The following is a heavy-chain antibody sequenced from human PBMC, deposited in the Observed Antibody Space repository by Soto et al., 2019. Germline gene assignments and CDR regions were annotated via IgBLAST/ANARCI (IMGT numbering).Heavy chain of an antibody. V-gene: IGHV4-30-4*01. CDR1: GGSISSGDYY. Sequence: QVQLQESGPGLVKPSQTLSLTCTVSGGSISSGDYYWSWIRQPPGKGLEWIGYIYYSGSTYYNPSLKSRVTISVNTSKNQYSLKLSSVTAADTAVYCCARALHLPCAAAMPSHYFDYWGQGTLVTVSS. J-gene: IGHJ4*02. CDR2: IYYSGST. CDR3: ARALHLPCAAAMPSHYFDY. D-gene: IGHD2-2*01.